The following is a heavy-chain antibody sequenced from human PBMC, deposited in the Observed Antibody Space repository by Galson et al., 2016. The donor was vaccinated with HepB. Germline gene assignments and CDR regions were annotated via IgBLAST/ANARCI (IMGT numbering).Heavy chain of an antibody. Sequence: SLRLSCAASGFTFSSYAMNWVRQAPGKGLDWVSTITYNRGTTYYADSVKGRFTISRDNSNNTLYLQMNSLRAEDTAVYYCAKDLWAYDTSGFVDYWGEGNLVTVSS. CDR3: AKDLWAYDTSGFVDY. V-gene: IGHV3-23*01. D-gene: IGHD3-22*01. J-gene: IGHJ4*02. CDR2: ITYNRGTT. CDR1: GFTFSSYA.